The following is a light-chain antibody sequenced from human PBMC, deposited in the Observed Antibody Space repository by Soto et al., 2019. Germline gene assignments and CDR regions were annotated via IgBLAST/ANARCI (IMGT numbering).Light chain of an antibody. CDR1: QGITNY. Sequence: DIQMTQSPSSLSASVGDRVTITCRASQGITNYLAWYQQKPGEVPKVLIYPESTLQSGVPSRFSGSGSGTDFTLTINSLQPEDVATYYCQKYESAPCTFGPGTKVDIK. CDR3: QKYESAPCT. CDR2: PES. J-gene: IGKJ3*01. V-gene: IGKV1-27*01.